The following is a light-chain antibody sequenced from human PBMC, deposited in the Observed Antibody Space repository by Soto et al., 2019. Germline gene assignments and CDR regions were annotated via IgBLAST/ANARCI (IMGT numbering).Light chain of an antibody. CDR2: AAS. Sequence: DIQMTQSPSSLSASVGDRVTITCRASQSIDSYLNWYQQKPGKAPKLLIYAASSLQSGVPSRFSGSGSGTDFTLTISSLQPEDFATDYCQQSYSTPYTFGQGTKLEIK. CDR3: QQSYSTPYT. V-gene: IGKV1-39*01. CDR1: QSIDSY. J-gene: IGKJ2*01.